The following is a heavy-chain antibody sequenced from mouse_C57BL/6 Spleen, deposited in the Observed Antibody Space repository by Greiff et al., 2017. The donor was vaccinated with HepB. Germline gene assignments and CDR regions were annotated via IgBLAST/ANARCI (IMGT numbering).Heavy chain of an antibody. V-gene: IGHV1-53*01. CDR1: GYTFTSYG. CDR3: ARKRTIYDDYDDYFDY. J-gene: IGHJ2*01. D-gene: IGHD2-4*01. Sequence: VQLQQSGTELVKPGASVKLSCKTSGYTFTSYGMHWVNQRPGQGLEWIGNINPSKGGTNYNEKLKSKAKLTVDKSSSNAYMQLSSLTSEDSAIYYCARKRTIYDDYDDYFDYWGQGTTLTVSS. CDR2: INPSKGGT.